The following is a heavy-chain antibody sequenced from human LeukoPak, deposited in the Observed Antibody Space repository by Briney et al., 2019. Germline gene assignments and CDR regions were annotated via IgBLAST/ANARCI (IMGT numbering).Heavy chain of an antibody. CDR2: TYYRSKLYN. CDR1: GDIFSSNSAA. J-gene: IGHJ4*02. CDR3: VRRGVTGNSFDY. D-gene: IGHD6-19*01. Sequence: SQTLSLTCAISGDIFSSNSAAWNWIRQSPSRGLEWLGRTYYRSKLYNDYAVSVKSRITINPDTSKNQFSLQLNSVTPEDTAVYYCVRRGVTGNSFDYWGQGTLVTVSS. V-gene: IGHV6-1*01.